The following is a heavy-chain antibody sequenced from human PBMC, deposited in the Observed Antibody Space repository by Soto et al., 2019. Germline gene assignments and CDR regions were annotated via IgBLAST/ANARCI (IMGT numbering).Heavy chain of an antibody. J-gene: IGHJ3*02. Sequence: GGSLRLSCAASGFTFSSYSMNWVRQAPGKGLEWVSYISSSSSTIYYADSVKGRFTISRDNDKNSLYLQMNSLRDEDTAVYYCARARRYCSGGSCVAFDIWGQGTMVTVSS. CDR1: GFTFSSYS. D-gene: IGHD2-15*01. V-gene: IGHV3-48*02. CDR2: ISSSSSTI. CDR3: ARARRYCSGGSCVAFDI.